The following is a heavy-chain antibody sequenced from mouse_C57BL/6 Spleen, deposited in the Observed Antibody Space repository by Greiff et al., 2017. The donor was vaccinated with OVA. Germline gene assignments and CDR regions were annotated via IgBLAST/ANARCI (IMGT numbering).Heavy chain of an antibody. CDR3: ASGGSRHGGWFAY. V-gene: IGHV1-18*01. CDR2: INPNNGGT. Sequence: EVQLQQSGPELVKPGASVKIPCKASGYTFTDYNMDWVKQSHGKSLEWIGDINPNNGGTTYNQKFKGKATLTVDKSSSTAYMELRSLTSEDTAVYYCASGGSRHGGWFAYWGQGTLVTVSA. D-gene: IGHD1-1*01. J-gene: IGHJ3*01. CDR1: GYTFTDYN.